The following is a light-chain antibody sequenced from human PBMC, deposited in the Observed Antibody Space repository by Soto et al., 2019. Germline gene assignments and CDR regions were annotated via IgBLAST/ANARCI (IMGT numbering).Light chain of an antibody. V-gene: IGKV1-12*01. Sequence: DIQMTQSPSSVSAFVGDRVTITCRASKGITSWLAWYQQKPGKDPKLLIYGASSLASGVPSRFSGSGSGTEFTLTISSLQPEDLASYYCHHANSFPPWTFGQGTKVEIK. CDR3: HHANSFPPWT. CDR1: KGITSW. J-gene: IGKJ1*01. CDR2: GAS.